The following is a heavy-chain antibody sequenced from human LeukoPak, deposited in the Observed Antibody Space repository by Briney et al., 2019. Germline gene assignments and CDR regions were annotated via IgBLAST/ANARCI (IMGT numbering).Heavy chain of an antibody. J-gene: IGHJ4*02. V-gene: IGHV1-69*01. CDR1: GGTFSSYA. Sequence: SVKVSCKASGGTFSSYAISWVRQAPGQGLEWMGGISPIFGKANYAQKFKGRVTITADESTSTAYMELSSLRSEDTAVYYCARGTHTGGNDYWGQGTLVTVSS. CDR3: ARGTHTGGNDY. D-gene: IGHD3-16*01. CDR2: ISPIFGKA.